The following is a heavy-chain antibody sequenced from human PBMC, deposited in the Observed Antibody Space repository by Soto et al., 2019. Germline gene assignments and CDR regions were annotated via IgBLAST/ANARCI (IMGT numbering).Heavy chain of an antibody. J-gene: IGHJ4*02. D-gene: IGHD3-22*01. V-gene: IGHV3-23*01. CDR3: AKVERYYYDSSGYYSSPLF. CDR2: ISGSGGTT. CDR1: GFTLSSYA. Sequence: EVQLLESGGGLVQPGGSLRLSCAASGFTLSSYAMSWVRQAPGKGLEWVSAISGSGGTTYYADSVKGRFTISRDTSKNTLYLQMNGLSAEDTAVYYCAKVERYYYDSSGYYSSPLFWGQGTLVTVSS.